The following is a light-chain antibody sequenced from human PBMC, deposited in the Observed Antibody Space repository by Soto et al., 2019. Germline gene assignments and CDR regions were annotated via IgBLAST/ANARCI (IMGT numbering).Light chain of an antibody. CDR3: CSSAGRSAWV. Sequence: QSVLTQPASVSGSPGQSITISCTGTSSDVGSYNLVSWYQQHPGKAPKLMIYEGSKRPSGVSNRFSGSKSGNTASLTISGLQAEDEADYSCCSSAGRSAWVFGGGTQLTVL. CDR2: EGS. CDR1: SSDVGSYNL. V-gene: IGLV2-23*01. J-gene: IGLJ3*02.